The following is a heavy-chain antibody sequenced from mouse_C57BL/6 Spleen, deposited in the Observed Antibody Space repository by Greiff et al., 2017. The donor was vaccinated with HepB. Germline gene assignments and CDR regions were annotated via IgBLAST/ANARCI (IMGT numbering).Heavy chain of an antibody. CDR1: GYTFTDHT. Sequence: VQLQQSDAELVKPGASVKMSCKVSGYTFTDHTIHWMKQRPEQGLEWIGYIYPRDGSTKYNEKFKGKATLTADKSSSTAYMQLNSLTSEDSAVYFCARLYYGSSYVFAYWGQGTLVTVSA. J-gene: IGHJ3*01. V-gene: IGHV1-78*01. D-gene: IGHD1-1*01. CDR3: ARLYYGSSYVFAY. CDR2: IYPRDGST.